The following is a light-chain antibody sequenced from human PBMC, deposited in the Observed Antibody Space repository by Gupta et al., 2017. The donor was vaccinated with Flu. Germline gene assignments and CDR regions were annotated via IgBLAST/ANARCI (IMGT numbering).Light chain of an antibody. V-gene: IGKV3-20*01. CDR2: GAA. CDR3: QQYVNSPWT. Sequence: IVLTQSPGILSLSPGERATLSCRARQNIHPTYLAWYQQKPGHSPRLLIYGAANRAAGVPDRFSGSGSGTDFTLTISRLEPEDFAVYYCQQYVNSPWTFGQGTKVEIK. J-gene: IGKJ1*01. CDR1: QNIHPTY.